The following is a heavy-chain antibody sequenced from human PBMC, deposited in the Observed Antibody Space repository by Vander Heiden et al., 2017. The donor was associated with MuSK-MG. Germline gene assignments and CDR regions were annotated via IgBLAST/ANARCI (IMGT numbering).Heavy chain of an antibody. CDR3: ARGPTAYYYYMDV. CDR2: ISGSGGSI. CDR1: GFTFSNHA. J-gene: IGHJ6*03. V-gene: IGHV3-23*01. Sequence: EVQLLESGGDLVRPGGSLRISCAASGFTFSNHAFRWVRQAPGKGPEWVSGISGSGGSIYYADSVKGRFTISRDDSKNTLYLQMTTLRVEDTALYYCARGPTAYYYYMDVWGKGTTVTVSS.